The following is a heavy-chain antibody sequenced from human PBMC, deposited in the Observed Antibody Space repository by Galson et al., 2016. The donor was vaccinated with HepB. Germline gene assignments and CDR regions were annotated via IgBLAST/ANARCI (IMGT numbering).Heavy chain of an antibody. CDR2: FYYSGIT. V-gene: IGHV4-39*01. Sequence: SETLSLTCTVSGGSISTNNYYWGWIRQPPGKGLEWIGSFYYSGITHYNWSLKNRVTISVDRSQRQYSLKLSSVTAADTAIYYCARQRVLRFLGWESLSGPGGMDVWGQGTTVIVSS. CDR1: GGSISTNNYY. CDR3: ARQRVLRFLGWESLSGPGGMDV. D-gene: IGHD3-3*01. J-gene: IGHJ6*02.